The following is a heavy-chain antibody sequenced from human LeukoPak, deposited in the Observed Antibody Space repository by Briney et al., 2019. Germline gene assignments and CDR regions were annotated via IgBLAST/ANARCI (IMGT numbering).Heavy chain of an antibody. D-gene: IGHD2-2*01. V-gene: IGHV3-23*01. CDR2: ISGSGGST. CDR1: GFTFSSYG. Sequence: GGSLRLSCAASGFTFSSYGMSWVRQAPGKGLEWVSAISGSGGSTYYADSVKGRFTISRDNSKNTLYLQMNSLRAEDTAVYYCAKGRYCSSTSCSWDVWGKGTTVTISS. CDR3: AKGRYCSSTSCSWDV. J-gene: IGHJ6*04.